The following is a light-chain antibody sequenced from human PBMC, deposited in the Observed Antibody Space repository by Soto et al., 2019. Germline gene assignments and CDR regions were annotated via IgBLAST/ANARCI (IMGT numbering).Light chain of an antibody. CDR2: DAS. CDR1: ENIKNW. Sequence: DIQMTQSPSTLSASVGDRVTITCRASENIKNWLAWYQQTAGKAPKVLISDASRLEAGVPSRFSGSGSGTDFTLTITSLQTDDFGTYYCQQYDVHPKTFGQGTKVDIQ. V-gene: IGKV1-5*01. CDR3: QQYDVHPKT. J-gene: IGKJ1*01.